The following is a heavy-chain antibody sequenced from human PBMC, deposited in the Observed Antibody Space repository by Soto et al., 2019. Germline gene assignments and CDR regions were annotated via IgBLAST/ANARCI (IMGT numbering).Heavy chain of an antibody. D-gene: IGHD6-13*01. CDR2: IWYDGSNK. J-gene: IGHJ2*01. Sequence: QVLLVESGGGVVQPGRSLRLSCAASGFTFSSYGMHWVRQAPGKGLEWVAVIWYDGSNKYYADSVKGRFTISRDNSKNTLYRKMNSLRAEDTAVYYCAREKYSSRVRPNWCFDLWGRGTLVTVSS. CDR1: GFTFSSYG. CDR3: AREKYSSRVRPNWCFDL. V-gene: IGHV3-33*01.